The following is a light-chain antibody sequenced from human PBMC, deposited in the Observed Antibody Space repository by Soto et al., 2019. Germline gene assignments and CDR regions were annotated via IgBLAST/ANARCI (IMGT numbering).Light chain of an antibody. Sequence: EVVITQSPATLSVSPGERATLSCRASQSVSNNYLAWYQQKPGQAPRLLIFGASSRATGIPDRFSGSGSGTDFTLTISRLEPEDFAVYYCHQYGTSPWTFGQGTKVDIK. J-gene: IGKJ1*01. CDR1: QSVSNNY. V-gene: IGKV3-20*01. CDR3: HQYGTSPWT. CDR2: GAS.